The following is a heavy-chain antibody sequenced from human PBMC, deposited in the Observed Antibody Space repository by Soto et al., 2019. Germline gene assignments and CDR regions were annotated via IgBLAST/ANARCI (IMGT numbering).Heavy chain of an antibody. CDR1: GYTFTSYG. J-gene: IGHJ4*02. D-gene: IGHD4-17*01. Sequence: ASVKVSCKASGYTFTSYGISWVRQAPGQGLEWMGWISAYNGNTNYAQKLQGRVTMTTDTSTSTAYMELRSLRYDDTAVYYCARRSIYGDYGYLDYWGQGTLVTVSS. V-gene: IGHV1-18*01. CDR3: ARRSIYGDYGYLDY. CDR2: ISAYNGNT.